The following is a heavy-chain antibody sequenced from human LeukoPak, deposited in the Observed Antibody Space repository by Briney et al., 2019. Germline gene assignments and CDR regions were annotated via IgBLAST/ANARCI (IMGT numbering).Heavy chain of an antibody. J-gene: IGHJ6*03. CDR1: GGSFSGYY. V-gene: IGHV4-34*01. Sequence: SEALSLTCAVYGGSFSGYYWSWIRQPPGKGLEWIGEINHSGSTNYNPSLKSRVTISVDTSKNQFSLKLSSATAAHRGVYYCAGLTKNDSGSFRFGKKKRGYMDVWGKGTTVTISS. CDR2: INHSGST. D-gene: IGHD3-10*01. CDR3: AGLTKNDSGSFRFGKKKRGYMDV.